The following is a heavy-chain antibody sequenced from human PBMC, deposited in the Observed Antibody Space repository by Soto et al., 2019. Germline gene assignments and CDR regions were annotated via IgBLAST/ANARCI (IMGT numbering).Heavy chain of an antibody. CDR3: ARGGDSSSFDY. CDR2: ISSSGSTI. J-gene: IGHJ4*02. Sequence: GGSLRLSCAASGFTFGSYEMNWVRQAPGKRLEWVSYISSSGSTIYYADSVKGRFTISRDNAKNSLYLQMNSLRAEDTAVYYCARGGDSSSFDYWGQGTLVTVSS. CDR1: GFTFGSYE. D-gene: IGHD6-6*01. V-gene: IGHV3-48*03.